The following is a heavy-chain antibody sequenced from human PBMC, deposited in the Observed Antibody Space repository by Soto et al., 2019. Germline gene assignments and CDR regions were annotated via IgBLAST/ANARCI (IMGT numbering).Heavy chain of an antibody. CDR2: IWYDGSNK. CDR1: GFTFSSYG. V-gene: IGHV3-33*01. CDR3: ARGRGCSSTSCYAGGSYYYYMDV. Sequence: GGSLRLSCAASGFTFSSYGMHWVRQAPGKGLEWVAVIWYDGSNKYYADSVKGRFTISRDNSKNTLYLQMNSLRAEDTAVYYCARGRGCSSTSCYAGGSYYYYMDVWGKGTTVTVSS. J-gene: IGHJ6*03. D-gene: IGHD2-2*01.